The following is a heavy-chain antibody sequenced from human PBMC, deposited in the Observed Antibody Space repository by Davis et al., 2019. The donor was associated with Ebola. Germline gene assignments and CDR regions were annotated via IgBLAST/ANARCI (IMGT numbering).Heavy chain of an antibody. CDR2: ISGSGGST. J-gene: IGHJ4*02. V-gene: IGHV3-23*01. CDR1: GGSISSYY. D-gene: IGHD3-22*01. CDR3: ARSRRYSDNSAYYYFDY. Sequence: ETLSLTCTVSGGSISSYYWSWVRQAPGKGLEWVSAISGSGGSTYYADSVKGRFTISRDSSENTVYLQMDSLRAEDTAVYYCARSRRYSDNSAYYYFDYWGQGTLVTVSS.